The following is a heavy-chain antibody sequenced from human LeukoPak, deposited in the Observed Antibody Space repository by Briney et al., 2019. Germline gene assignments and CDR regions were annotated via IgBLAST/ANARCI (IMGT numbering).Heavy chain of an antibody. CDR1: GGSICSYY. Sequence: SETLSLTCTVSGGSICSYYWSWIRQPAGKGLEWIGRIYTSGSINYNPSLKSRVTMSVDTSKNQFSLKLSSVTAADTAVYYCARSAYSALYYFDYWGQGTLVTVSS. V-gene: IGHV4-4*07. CDR2: IYTSGSI. CDR3: ARSAYSALYYFDY. D-gene: IGHD4-11*01. J-gene: IGHJ4*02.